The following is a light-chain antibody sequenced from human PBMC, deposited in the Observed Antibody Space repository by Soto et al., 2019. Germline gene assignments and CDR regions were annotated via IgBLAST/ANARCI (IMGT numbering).Light chain of an antibody. Sequence: DIQMTQSPSTLSASVGDRVTITCRASQTISSLLAWYQQKPGRAPTLLIYKASTLESGVPSRFSGSGSGTEFTLTISSLQPDDSATYYCQQYNGYPLTFGQGTRLEIK. V-gene: IGKV1-5*03. J-gene: IGKJ5*01. CDR3: QQYNGYPLT. CDR2: KAS. CDR1: QTISSL.